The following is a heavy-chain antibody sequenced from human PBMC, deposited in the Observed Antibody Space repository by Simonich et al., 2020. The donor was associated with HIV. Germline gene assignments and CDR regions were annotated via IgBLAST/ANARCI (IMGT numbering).Heavy chain of an antibody. D-gene: IGHD5-12*01. V-gene: IGHV1-18*01. CDR3: ARGTYSGYDWNWFDP. J-gene: IGHJ5*02. Sequence: QVQLVQSGAEVKKPGASVKVSCKASSYTFTSYGISWGRQAPGQGLEWMGWISAVNGHTTSAQKVQGRVTMTTDTSTSTAYMELRSLRSDDTAVYYCARGTYSGYDWNWFDPWGQGTLVTVSS. CDR1: SYTFTSYG. CDR2: ISAVNGHT.